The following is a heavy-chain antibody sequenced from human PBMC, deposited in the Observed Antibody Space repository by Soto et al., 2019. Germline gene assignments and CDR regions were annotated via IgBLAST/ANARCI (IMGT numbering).Heavy chain of an antibody. D-gene: IGHD1-26*01. CDR1: GFTFSSYA. V-gene: IGHV3-23*01. CDR3: ARRGSGSYYDY. Sequence: EVQLLESGGGLVQPGGSLRLSCAASGFTFSSYAMRWVRQAPVKGLEWVSAISGSGGSTYYADSVKGRFTISRDNSKNALYLQRNRLRAGDTAVDCCARRGSGSYYDYWGQGTVVTVSS. CDR2: ISGSGGST. J-gene: IGHJ4*02.